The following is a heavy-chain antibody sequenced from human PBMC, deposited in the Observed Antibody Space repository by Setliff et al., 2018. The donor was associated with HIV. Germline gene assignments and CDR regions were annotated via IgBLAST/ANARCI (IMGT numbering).Heavy chain of an antibody. CDR1: GYSISSGYY. D-gene: IGHD3-10*01. V-gene: IGHV4-38-2*02. CDR3: ARDNSYYFGSGSHYWYGMDV. J-gene: IGHJ6*01. Sequence: SETLSLTCAVSGYSISSGYYWGWIRQTPGKGLEWIGSIYHSGTTYYNPSLRSRVTISVDTSKNQFSLKLSSVTAADTAVYYCARDNSYYFGSGSHYWYGMDVWGQGTTGTVSS. CDR2: IYHSGTT.